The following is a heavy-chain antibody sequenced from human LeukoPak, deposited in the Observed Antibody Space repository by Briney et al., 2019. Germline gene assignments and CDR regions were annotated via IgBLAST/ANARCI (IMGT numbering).Heavy chain of an antibody. Sequence: KTSETLSLTCTVSGGSISTYSWNWIRQPPGQGLEWIGYVNSNGGTYNNPSLKSRVTVSLDMSKNQFSLKLGSATAADTAVYYCARDAGGTWFDPWGQGILVTVSS. V-gene: IGHV4-59*01. CDR1: GGSISTYS. J-gene: IGHJ5*02. CDR2: VNSNGGT. CDR3: ARDAGGTWFDP.